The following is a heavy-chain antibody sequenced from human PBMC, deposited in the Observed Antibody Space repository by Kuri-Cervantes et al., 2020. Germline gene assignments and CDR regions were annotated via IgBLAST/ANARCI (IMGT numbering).Heavy chain of an antibody. D-gene: IGHD3-22*01. CDR2: IYSGGST. J-gene: IGHJ4*02. CDR1: GFTVSSNY. Sequence: GESLKISCAASGFTVSSNYMSWVRQAPGKGLEWVSVIYSGGSTYYADSVKGRFTISRDNSKNSLYLQMNSLRAEDTALYYCAKGGDYGYDSSGYPVYYFDYWGQGTLVTVSS. CDR3: AKGGDYGYDSSGYPVYYFDY. V-gene: IGHV3-53*05.